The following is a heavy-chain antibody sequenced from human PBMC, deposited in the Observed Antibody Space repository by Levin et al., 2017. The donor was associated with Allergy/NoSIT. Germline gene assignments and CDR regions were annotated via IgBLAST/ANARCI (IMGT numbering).Heavy chain of an antibody. D-gene: IGHD4-17*01. J-gene: IGHJ4*02. CDR1: GFTFSSYA. V-gene: IGHV3-30-3*01. CDR2: ISYGGSNK. CDR3: AREGYGDYGAFDY. Sequence: HPGGSLRLSCAASGFTFSSYAMHWVRQSPGKGLEWVAVISYGGSNKYYADSVKGRFTISRDNSKNTLYLQMNSLRAEDTAVYYCAREGYGDYGAFDYWGQGTLVTVSS.